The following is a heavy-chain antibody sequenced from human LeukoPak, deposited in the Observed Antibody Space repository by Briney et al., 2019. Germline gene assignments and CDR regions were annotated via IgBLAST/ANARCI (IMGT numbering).Heavy chain of an antibody. J-gene: IGHJ4*02. CDR1: GYTFTSYG. Sequence: ASVKVSCKASGYTFTSYGISWVRQAPGQGLEWMGWISAYNGNTNYAQKLRGRVTMTTDTSTSTAYMELRSLRSDDTAVYYCARDESYYYGSGSYYSFDYWGQGTLVTVSS. V-gene: IGHV1-18*04. CDR2: ISAYNGNT. D-gene: IGHD3-10*01. CDR3: ARDESYYYGSGSYYSFDY.